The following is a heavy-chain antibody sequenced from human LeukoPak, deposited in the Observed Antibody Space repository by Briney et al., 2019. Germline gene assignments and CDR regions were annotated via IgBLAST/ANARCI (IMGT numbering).Heavy chain of an antibody. J-gene: IGHJ4*02. Sequence: PSETLSLTCTVSGVSISRNYWNWIRQPPGKGLEWIGCIYYSGTTNYNPSLNSRVTISVDTSKNQFSLKLSSVTAADTAVYYCARYSSSSLGAGGFDYWGQGILVTVSS. D-gene: IGHD6-6*01. CDR3: ARYSSSSLGAGGFDY. CDR2: IYYSGTT. V-gene: IGHV4-59*08. CDR1: GVSISRNY.